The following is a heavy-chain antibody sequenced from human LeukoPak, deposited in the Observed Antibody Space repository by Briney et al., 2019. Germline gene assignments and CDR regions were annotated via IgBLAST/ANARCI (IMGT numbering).Heavy chain of an antibody. CDR1: GFTFSSNA. D-gene: IGHD4-17*01. J-gene: IGHJ5*02. V-gene: IGHV3-23*01. Sequence: GGSLSLSCAASGFTFSSNAMSWVRQAPGKGLEWVSGISVGGGSTFYADSVKGRFTISRDNSKNTLYLQMSSLRGEDTAVYYCAKTGSTVTTLNWFDPWGQGTLVTVSS. CDR2: ISVGGGST. CDR3: AKTGSTVTTLNWFDP.